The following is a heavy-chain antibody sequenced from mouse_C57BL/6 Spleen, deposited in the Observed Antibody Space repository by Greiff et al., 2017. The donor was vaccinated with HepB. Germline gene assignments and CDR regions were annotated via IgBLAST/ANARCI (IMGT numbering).Heavy chain of an antibody. V-gene: IGHV1-39*01. J-gene: IGHJ2*01. CDR3: ARGGLLLRPYYFDY. D-gene: IGHD1-1*01. Sequence: EVKLMESGPELVKPGASVKISCKASGYSFTDYNMNWVKQSNGKSLEWIGVINPNYGTTSYNQKFKGKATLTVDQSSSTAYMQLNSLTSEDSAVYYCARGGLLLRPYYFDYWGQGTTLTVSS. CDR1: GYSFTDYN. CDR2: INPNYGTT.